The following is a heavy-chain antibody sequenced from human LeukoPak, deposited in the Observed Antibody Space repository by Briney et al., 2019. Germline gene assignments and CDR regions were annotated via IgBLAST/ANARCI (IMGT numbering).Heavy chain of an antibody. CDR2: IYYSGST. CDR1: GGSISSYY. J-gene: IGHJ4*02. D-gene: IGHD3-10*01. Sequence: SETLSLTCTVSGGSISSYYWSWIRQPPGKGLEWIGYIYYSGSTNYNPSLKSRVTISVDTSKNQFSLKLSSVTAADTAVYYCARSGGGFGEFEDYWGQGTLVTVSP. CDR3: ARSGGGFGEFEDY. V-gene: IGHV4-59*01.